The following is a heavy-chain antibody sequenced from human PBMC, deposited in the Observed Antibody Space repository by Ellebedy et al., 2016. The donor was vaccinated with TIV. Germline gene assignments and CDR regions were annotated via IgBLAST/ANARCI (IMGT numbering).Heavy chain of an antibody. V-gene: IGHV3-23*01. D-gene: IGHD3-22*01. CDR3: ASSWLLDYFDF. CDR2: VSGSGGGT. Sequence: GESLKISCVASGFTFSTYAMSWVRQAPGKGLEWVSGVSGSGGGTHHADSVKGRLTISRDNSKNTLYLQMSSLRAEDTAVYYCASSWLLDYFDFWGQGTLVTVSS. CDR1: GFTFSTYA. J-gene: IGHJ4*02.